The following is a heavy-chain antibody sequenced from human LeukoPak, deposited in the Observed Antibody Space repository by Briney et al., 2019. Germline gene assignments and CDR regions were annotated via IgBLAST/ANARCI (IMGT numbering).Heavy chain of an antibody. D-gene: IGHD2-15*01. V-gene: IGHV3-23*01. J-gene: IGHJ4*02. Sequence: PGGSLRLPCAASGFTLSNYAMSWVRQAPGKGLEWVSTITGSGGSTYYADSVKGRFTISRDNSKNTLYLQMNSLGAEDTAVFYCAKAMRGSALVFDYWGQGTLVTVSS. CDR2: ITGSGGST. CDR3: AKAMRGSALVFDY. CDR1: GFTLSNYA.